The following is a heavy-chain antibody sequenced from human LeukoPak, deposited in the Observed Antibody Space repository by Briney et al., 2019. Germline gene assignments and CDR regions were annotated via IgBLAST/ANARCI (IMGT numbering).Heavy chain of an antibody. J-gene: IGHJ3*02. Sequence: GGSLRLSCTASGFTFGDYAMSWFRQAPGKGLEWVGFIRSKAYGGTTEYAASVKGRFTISRDDSKSIAYLQMNSLKTEDTAVYYCTRAAYYYDRPPRLGGAFDIWGQGTMVTVSS. CDR1: GFTFGDYA. D-gene: IGHD3-22*01. V-gene: IGHV3-49*03. CDR2: IRSKAYGGTT. CDR3: TRAAYYYDRPPRLGGAFDI.